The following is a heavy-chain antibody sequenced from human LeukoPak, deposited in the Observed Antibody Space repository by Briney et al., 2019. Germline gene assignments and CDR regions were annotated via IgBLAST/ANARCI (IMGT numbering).Heavy chain of an antibody. Sequence: GGSLRLSCAASGFSFSSYSMNWVRQAPGKGLEWVSTISGRTDGPYYADSVKGRFTTSRDNYKNTMYLQINNVRAEDTAVYYCAKDPLGYGGHYFDNWGQGTRVTVSS. CDR1: GFSFSSYS. CDR3: AKDPLGYGGHYFDN. D-gene: IGHD4-23*01. V-gene: IGHV3-23*01. J-gene: IGHJ4*02. CDR2: ISGRTDGP.